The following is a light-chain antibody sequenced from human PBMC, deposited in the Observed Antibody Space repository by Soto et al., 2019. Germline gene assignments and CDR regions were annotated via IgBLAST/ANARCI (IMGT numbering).Light chain of an antibody. V-gene: IGKV1-5*01. Sequence: DIQMTQSPSTLSASVGDRVSITCRASQSFSNWLAWYQQKPGKAPKLLIYDVSSLENGVPSRFSGSGSGTEFNLTISSLQPDDSAIYSFQRYNSYSYTFGQGTKLEI. J-gene: IGKJ2*01. CDR1: QSFSNW. CDR3: QRYNSYSYT. CDR2: DVS.